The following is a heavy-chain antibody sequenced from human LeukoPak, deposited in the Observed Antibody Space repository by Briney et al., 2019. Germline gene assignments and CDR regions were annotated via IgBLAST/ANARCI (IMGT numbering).Heavy chain of an antibody. Sequence: KASGTLSLTCTVSGGSINTQYWSWIRRPAGKGLEWIGRIYSSGSTNYNTSLMTRLTMSVDTSKNQISLNLHSVTAADTAVYYCARDLIHGSGTYFNPLGDWGLGILVTVSS. V-gene: IGHV4-4*07. CDR3: ARDLIHGSGTYFNPLGD. CDR2: IYSSGST. CDR1: GGSINTQY. D-gene: IGHD3-10*01. J-gene: IGHJ4*02.